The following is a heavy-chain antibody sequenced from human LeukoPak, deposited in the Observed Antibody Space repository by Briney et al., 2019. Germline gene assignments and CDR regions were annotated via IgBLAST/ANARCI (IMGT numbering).Heavy chain of an antibody. D-gene: IGHD5-18*01. V-gene: IGHV5-51*01. CDR2: IYPGDSDT. Sequence: GESLKISCKGSGSSFTSYWIGWVRQMPGKGLEWMGIIYPGDSDTRYSPSFQGQVTISADKSISTAYLQWSSLKASDTAMYYCAGPHIQLWFDDDASDIWGQGTMVTVSS. J-gene: IGHJ3*02. CDR3: AGPHIQLWFDDDASDI. CDR1: GSSFTSYW.